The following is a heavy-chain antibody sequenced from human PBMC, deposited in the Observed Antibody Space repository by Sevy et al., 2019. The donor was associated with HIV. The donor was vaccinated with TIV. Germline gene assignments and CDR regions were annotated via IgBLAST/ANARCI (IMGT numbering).Heavy chain of an antibody. Sequence: SETLSLTCTVSGGSISSYYWSWIRQHPGKGLEWLGYIYYSGSPNYNPSLKRRVTISVDTSKNQFSLKLGSVTAADTAVYYCARVGRRGMATIMYYFDYWGQGTLVTVSS. CDR2: IYYSGSP. CDR1: GGSISSYY. D-gene: IGHD5-12*01. V-gene: IGHV4-59*01. J-gene: IGHJ4*02. CDR3: ARVGRRGMATIMYYFDY.